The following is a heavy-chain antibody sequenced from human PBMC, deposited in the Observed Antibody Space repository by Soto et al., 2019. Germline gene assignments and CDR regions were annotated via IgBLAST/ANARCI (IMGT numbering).Heavy chain of an antibody. Sequence: PSGCLSLTCTVSGGSISSYFCSWIRQPPGKGLEYIGYISYSGSTNYNPSLKSRVTVSVDTSKNQFSLQLTSVTAADTAVYYCARHMDTANSPFDSWGQGTLVTVSS. J-gene: IGHJ4*02. CDR1: GGSISSYF. CDR2: ISYSGST. CDR3: ARHMDTANSPFDS. V-gene: IGHV4-59*08. D-gene: IGHD1-1*01.